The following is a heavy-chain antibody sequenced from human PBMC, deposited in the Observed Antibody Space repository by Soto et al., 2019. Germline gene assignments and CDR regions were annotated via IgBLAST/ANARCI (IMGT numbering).Heavy chain of an antibody. Sequence: GGSLRLSCAASGFTFSNAWMSWVRQAPGKGLEWVGRIKSKTDGGTTDYAAPVKGRFTISRDDSKNKLYLQMNSLKTEDTAVYYCTTGSSGSYVLANGYYYMDVWGKGTTVTVSS. D-gene: IGHD3-10*01. CDR2: IKSKTDGGTT. CDR3: TTGSSGSYVLANGYYYMDV. CDR1: GFTFSNAW. J-gene: IGHJ6*03. V-gene: IGHV3-15*01.